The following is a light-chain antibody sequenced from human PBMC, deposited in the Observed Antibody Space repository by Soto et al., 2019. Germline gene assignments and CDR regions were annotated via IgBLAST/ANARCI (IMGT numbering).Light chain of an antibody. CDR1: QTVSSF. J-gene: IGKJ4*01. CDR3: QQYNNWPLT. V-gene: IGKV3-15*01. CDR2: GAS. Sequence: THSAAALSLSPGERATLSCRASQTVSSFLAWYQQKPGQAPRLLIYGASTRATGIPARFSGSGSGTEFTLTISSLQSEDFAVYYCQQYNNWPLTFGGGTKVDI.